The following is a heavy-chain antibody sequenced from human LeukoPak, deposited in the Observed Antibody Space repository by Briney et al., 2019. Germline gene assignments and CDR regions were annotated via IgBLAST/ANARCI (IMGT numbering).Heavy chain of an antibody. CDR3: TKVRVLRLGISPPDY. CDR1: GFTFSSYS. J-gene: IGHJ4*02. V-gene: IGHV3-48*01. D-gene: IGHD3-16*01. CDR2: ISSSASTI. Sequence: PGGSLRLSCAASGFTFSSYSMNWVRQAPGKGLEWVSYISSSASTIYYADSVKGRFTISRDNAKNALYLQMNSLGLEDTAVYYCTKVRVLRLGISPPDYWGGGTVITVSS.